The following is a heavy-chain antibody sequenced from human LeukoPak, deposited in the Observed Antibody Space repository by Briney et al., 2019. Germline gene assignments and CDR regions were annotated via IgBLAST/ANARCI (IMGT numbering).Heavy chain of an antibody. CDR3: AREGIRYGSGSLD. V-gene: IGHV3-48*03. D-gene: IGHD3-10*01. J-gene: IGHJ4*02. CDR1: GFTFSSYE. CDR2: ISSSGSTI. Sequence: GGSLRLSCAASGFTFSSYEMNWVRQAPGKGLEGVSYISSSGSTIYYADSVEGRFTISRDNAKNSLYLQMNSLRAEDTAVYYCAREGIRYGSGSLDWGQGTLVTVSS.